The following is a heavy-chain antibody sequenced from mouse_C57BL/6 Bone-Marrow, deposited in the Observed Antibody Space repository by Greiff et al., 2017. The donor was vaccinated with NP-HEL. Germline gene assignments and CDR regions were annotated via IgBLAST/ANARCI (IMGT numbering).Heavy chain of an antibody. CDR3: AREGELGGWFAY. CDR1: GYTFTSYG. D-gene: IGHD4-1*01. CDR2: IYPRSGNT. V-gene: IGHV1-81*01. Sequence: QVQLQQSGAELARPGASVKLSCKASGYTFTSYGISWVKQRTGQGLEWIGEIYPRSGNTYYNEKFKGKATLTADKSSSTAYMELRSLTSEDSAVYFCAREGELGGWFAYWGQGTLVTVSA. J-gene: IGHJ3*01.